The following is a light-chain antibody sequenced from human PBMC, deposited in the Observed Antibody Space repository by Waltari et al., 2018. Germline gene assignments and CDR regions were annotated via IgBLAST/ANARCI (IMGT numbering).Light chain of an antibody. V-gene: IGKV3-20*01. CDR1: QTISSNY. Sequence: ESVLTQSPGTLSLSPGARATLSCRATQTISSNYLAWYQQKPGQAPRLLIYGASTRATGIPDRFSGSGSGTDFTLTISRLEPEDFAVYYCQQYGSSPLTFGPGTTVDIK. J-gene: IGKJ3*01. CDR3: QQYGSSPLT. CDR2: GAS.